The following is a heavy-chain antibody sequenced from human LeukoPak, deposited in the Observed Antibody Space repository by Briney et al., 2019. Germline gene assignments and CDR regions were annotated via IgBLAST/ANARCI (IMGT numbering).Heavy chain of an antibody. CDR1: GFTFGSYA. D-gene: IGHD1-26*01. CDR3: AKDGKKYGSTWDSDY. Sequence: GGSLRLSCAASGFTFGSYAMIWVRQAPGKGLEWVSAISGSGGSPYYADSVKGRFTISRDNSKNTLYLQMSSLRAEDTAVYYCAKDGKKYGSTWDSDYWGQGTLVTVSS. V-gene: IGHV3-23*01. J-gene: IGHJ4*02. CDR2: ISGSGGSP.